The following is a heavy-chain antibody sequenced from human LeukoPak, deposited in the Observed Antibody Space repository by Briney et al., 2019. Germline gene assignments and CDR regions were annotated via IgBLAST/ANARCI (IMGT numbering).Heavy chain of an antibody. V-gene: IGHV3-7*03. D-gene: IGHD6-13*01. CDR2: IKQDGNEK. Sequence: PGGSLRLSCAASGFRFNTFWMSWVRQAPGKGLEWVANIKQDGNEKYYADSVKGRFTISRDNSKNTLYLQMNSLRAEDTAVYYCARDSRGSSLPGAGFYYFYYIDVWGKGTTVTISS. CDR3: ARDSRGSSLPGAGFYYFYYIDV. J-gene: IGHJ6*03. CDR1: GFRFNTFW.